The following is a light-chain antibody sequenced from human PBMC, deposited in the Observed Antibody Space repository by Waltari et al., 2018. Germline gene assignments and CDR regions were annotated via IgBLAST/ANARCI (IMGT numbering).Light chain of an antibody. Sequence: SLTCTLRSGINVGTYRIYWYQQKPGSPPQYLLRYKSDSDKQQGSGVPSRFSGSKDASANAGILLISGLQSEDEADYYCMIWHSSAWVFSGGTKLTVL. CDR3: MIWHSSAWV. V-gene: IGLV5-45*01. J-gene: IGLJ3*02. CDR1: SGINVGTYR. CDR2: YKSDSDK.